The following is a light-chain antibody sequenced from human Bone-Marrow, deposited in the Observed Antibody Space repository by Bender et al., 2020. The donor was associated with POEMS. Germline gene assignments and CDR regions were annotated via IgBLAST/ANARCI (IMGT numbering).Light chain of an antibody. V-gene: IGLV3-21*02. CDR2: DDS. CDR1: NIGSKS. CDR3: QAWDTSTAWGV. Sequence: SYVLTQPPSVSVAPGQTARVACGGDNIGSKSVHWYQQRPGQAPVLVVYDDSDRPSGVPERFSGSNSGNTATLTISGTQAMDEADCYCQAWDTSTAWGVFGGGTKLTVL. J-gene: IGLJ2*01.